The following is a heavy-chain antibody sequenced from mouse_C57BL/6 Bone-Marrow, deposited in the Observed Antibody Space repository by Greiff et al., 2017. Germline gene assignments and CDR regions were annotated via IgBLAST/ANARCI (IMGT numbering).Heavy chain of an antibody. J-gene: IGHJ2*01. Sequence: QVQLQQPGAELVRPGTSVKLSCKASGYTFTSYWMHWVKQRPGQGLEWIGVIDPSASYTNYNQKFKGKATLTVDTSSSTAYMQLSSLTSEDSAVYYCASLWYWGQGTTLTVSS. CDR1: GYTFTSYW. V-gene: IGHV1-59*01. D-gene: IGHD6-2*01. CDR3: ASLWY. CDR2: IDPSASYT.